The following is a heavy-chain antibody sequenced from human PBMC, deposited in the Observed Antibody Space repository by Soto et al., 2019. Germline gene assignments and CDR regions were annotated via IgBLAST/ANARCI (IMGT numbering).Heavy chain of an antibody. Sequence: KAPPASVKVSCKASGFTFTSSAMQWVRQARGQRLEWIGWIVVGSGNTNYAQKFQERVTITRDMSTSTAYMELSSLRSEDTAVYYCAAGLGQWLVPDAFDIWGQGTMVTVSS. D-gene: IGHD6-19*01. CDR2: IVVGSGNT. CDR1: GFTFTSSA. J-gene: IGHJ3*02. V-gene: IGHV1-58*02. CDR3: AAGLGQWLVPDAFDI.